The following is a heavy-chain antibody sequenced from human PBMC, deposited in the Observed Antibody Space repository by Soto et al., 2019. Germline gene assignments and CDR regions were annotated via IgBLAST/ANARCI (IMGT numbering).Heavy chain of an antibody. CDR1: GFTFSSYA. Sequence: EVQLLESGGGLVQPGGSLRLSCAASGFTFSSYAMSWVRQAAGKGLEWDSAITASGDTTYYADSVKGPFTIASDNSKSTMSLQMTSLRAEDTAVYYCAKVRPLRDCTRTSCLGAFDIWGQGTMVTVSS. D-gene: IGHD2-2*01. CDR2: ITASGDTT. J-gene: IGHJ3*02. V-gene: IGHV3-23*01. CDR3: AKVRPLRDCTRTSCLGAFDI.